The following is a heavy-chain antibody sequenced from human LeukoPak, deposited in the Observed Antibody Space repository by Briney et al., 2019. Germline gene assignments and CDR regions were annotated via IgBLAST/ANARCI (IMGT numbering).Heavy chain of an antibody. J-gene: IGHJ6*03. CDR1: GYTFTGYY. CDR3: ARGVPSYSGYGGYYYMDV. Sequence: ASVKVSCKASGYTFTGYYMHWVQQAPGQGLEWRGWINPNSGGTNYAQKFQGRVTMTRDTSISTAYMELSRLRSDDTAVYYCARGVPSYSGYGGYYYMDVWGKGTTVTVSS. V-gene: IGHV1-2*02. D-gene: IGHD5-12*01. CDR2: INPNSGGT.